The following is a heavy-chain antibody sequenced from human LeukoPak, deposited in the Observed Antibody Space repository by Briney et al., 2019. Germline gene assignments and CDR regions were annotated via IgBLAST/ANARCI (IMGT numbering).Heavy chain of an antibody. CDR2: ITYDGSNK. V-gene: IGHV3-30-3*01. CDR3: AREDMTTVTTRWAFDI. Sequence: PGRSLRLSCAASGFTFSNYAMYWVRQAPGKGLEWVAVITYDGSNKYYADSVKGRFTISRDNSKNTLYLQMNSLRAEDTAVYYCAREDMTTVTTRWAFDIWGQGSMVTVSS. J-gene: IGHJ3*02. D-gene: IGHD4-17*01. CDR1: GFTFSNYA.